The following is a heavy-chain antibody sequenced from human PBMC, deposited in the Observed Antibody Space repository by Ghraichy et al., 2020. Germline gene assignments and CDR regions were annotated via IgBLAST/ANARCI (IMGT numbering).Heavy chain of an antibody. CDR3: ARDGVAMDV. J-gene: IGHJ6*02. Sequence: GGSLRLSCVSPRFTLRGYFMSWVRQAPGKGLEWVSTIYTDDSTYYADSVKGRFTISRDDSKNTLFLQMNNLRPGDTAKYYCARDGVAMDVWGRGTAVTVSS. CDR1: RFTLRGYF. V-gene: IGHV3-53*05. D-gene: IGHD2-8*01. CDR2: IYTDDST.